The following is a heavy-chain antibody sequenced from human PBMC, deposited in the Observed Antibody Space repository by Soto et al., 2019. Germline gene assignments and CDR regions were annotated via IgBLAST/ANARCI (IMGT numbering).Heavy chain of an antibody. J-gene: IGHJ4*02. CDR1: CWFFKNNF. CDR2: ISPSGRM. CDR3: ASRRGWRDF. Sequence: QVPLQQWGTGPFEASGDLFLNRAGYCWFFKNNFWSWIRQSSGKGLGWIGEISPSGRMNYHPSLESRVTMSIDTSKNQFSLTLKSVTAADTAVYFCASRRGWRDFWGQGTPVTVTS. V-gene: IGHV4-34*02. D-gene: IGHD6-19*01.